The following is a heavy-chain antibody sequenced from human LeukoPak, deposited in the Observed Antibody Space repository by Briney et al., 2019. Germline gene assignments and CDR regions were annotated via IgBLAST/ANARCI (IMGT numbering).Heavy chain of an antibody. CDR3: ARAGRITIYNWFDP. Sequence: GGSLRLSCAASGFTFSSYAMHWVRQAPGKGLEWVAVISYDGSNKYYADSVKGRFTISRDNSKNTLYLQMNSPRAEDTAVYYCARAGRITIYNWFDPWGQGTLVTVSS. J-gene: IGHJ5*02. D-gene: IGHD3-10*01. V-gene: IGHV3-30-3*01. CDR1: GFTFSSYA. CDR2: ISYDGSNK.